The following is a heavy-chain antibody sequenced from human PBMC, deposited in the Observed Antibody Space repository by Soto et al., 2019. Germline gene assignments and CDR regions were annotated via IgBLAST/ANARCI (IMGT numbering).Heavy chain of an antibody. J-gene: IGHJ4*02. CDR3: AKLNYYDSSGIDY. CDR2: ISYDGSNK. Sequence: QVQLVESGGGVVQPGRSLRLSCAASGFTFSSYGMHWVRQAPGKGLEWVAVISYDGSNKYYADSVKGRFTISRDNSKNTLYLQMNSLRAEDTAVYYCAKLNYYDSSGIDYWGQGTLVTVSS. CDR1: GFTFSSYG. V-gene: IGHV3-30*18. D-gene: IGHD3-22*01.